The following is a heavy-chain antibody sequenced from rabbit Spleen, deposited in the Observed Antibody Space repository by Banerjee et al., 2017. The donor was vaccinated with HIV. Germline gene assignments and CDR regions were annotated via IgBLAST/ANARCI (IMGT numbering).Heavy chain of an antibody. Sequence: QSLEESGGDLVKPGASLTLTCTASGFSFSSNWICWVRQAPGKGLEWIACIYVGSGGGTKYASWAKGRFTIYKSSSTTVTLQMTSLTAADTATYFCARDDSSGEYIDGYCDLWGPGTLVTVS. J-gene: IGHJ4*01. D-gene: IGHD1-1*01. CDR1: GFSFSSNW. CDR2: IYVGSGGGT. CDR3: ARDDSSGEYIDGYCDL. V-gene: IGHV1S40*01.